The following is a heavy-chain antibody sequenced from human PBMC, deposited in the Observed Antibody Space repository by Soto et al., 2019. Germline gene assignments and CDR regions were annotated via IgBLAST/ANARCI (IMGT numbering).Heavy chain of an antibody. CDR3: ARGRYGDY. D-gene: IGHD1-1*01. CDR2: ISAHNGNT. CDR1: GYTFTIYG. Sequence: QIHLVQSGAEVKKPGASVKVSCKGSGYTFTIYGITWVRQAPGQGLEWMGWISAHNGNTNYAQKLQGRVTVTRDTSTSTAYMELRSLRSDDTAVYYCARGRYGDYWGQGALVTVSS. V-gene: IGHV1-18*01. J-gene: IGHJ4*02.